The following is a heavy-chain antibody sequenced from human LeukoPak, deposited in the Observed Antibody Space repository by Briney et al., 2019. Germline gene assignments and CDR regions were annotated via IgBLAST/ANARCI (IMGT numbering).Heavy chain of an antibody. Sequence: PGGSLRLSCAASGFTFGSYSMNWVRQAPGKGLEWVSTISGGGVTTYYADSVKGRLTISRDNSKNTVSLQMNSLRDDDTAVYFCARESPVAAVGRSWFDPWGQGTLVTVSS. J-gene: IGHJ5*02. D-gene: IGHD6-13*01. V-gene: IGHV3-23*01. CDR1: GFTFGSYS. CDR2: ISGGGVTT. CDR3: ARESPVAAVGRSWFDP.